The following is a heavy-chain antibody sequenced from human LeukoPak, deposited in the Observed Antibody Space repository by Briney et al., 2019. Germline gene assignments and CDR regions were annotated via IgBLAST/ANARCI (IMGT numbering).Heavy chain of an antibody. D-gene: IGHD2-15*01. CDR2: ISSNGGST. Sequence: GGSLRLSCAASGFTFSSYAMHWVRQAPGKGLEYVSAISSNGGSTYYANSVKGRFTISRDNSKNTLYLQMGSLRAEDMAVYYCARTLGTDCSGGSCYFQHWGQGTLVTVSS. CDR3: ARTLGTDCSGGSCYFQH. V-gene: IGHV3-64*01. CDR1: GFTFSSYA. J-gene: IGHJ1*01.